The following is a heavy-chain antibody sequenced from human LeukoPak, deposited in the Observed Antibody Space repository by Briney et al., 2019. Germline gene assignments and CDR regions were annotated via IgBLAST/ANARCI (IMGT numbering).Heavy chain of an antibody. D-gene: IGHD6-13*01. Sequence: SETLSLTCAVYGGSFSGYYWSWIRQPPGKGLEWIGEINHSGSTNYNPSLKSRVTISVDTSKNQFSLKLSSVTAADTAVYYCARGPYSSSWYAPRPINWFDPWGQGTLVTVSS. CDR1: GGSFSGYY. CDR3: ARGPYSSSWYAPRPINWFDP. CDR2: INHSGST. J-gene: IGHJ5*02. V-gene: IGHV4-34*01.